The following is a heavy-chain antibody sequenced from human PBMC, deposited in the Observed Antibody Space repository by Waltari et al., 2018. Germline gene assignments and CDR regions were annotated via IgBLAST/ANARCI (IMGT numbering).Heavy chain of an antibody. CDR1: GDSIPNNRVA. CDR3: ARSVGLAAAASCDS. V-gene: IGHV6-1*01. CDR2: TYYRSKWYN. Sequence: QVQLQQSAPGLVKPSQTLSLTCAIPGDSIPNNRVAWNWIRQSPSRGREWLGRTYYRSKWYNNYAVSVTGRISINPDTSKNQFSLQLSSVTPDDTAVYYCARSVGLAAAASCDSWGQGTLVTVSS. J-gene: IGHJ4*02. D-gene: IGHD6-13*01.